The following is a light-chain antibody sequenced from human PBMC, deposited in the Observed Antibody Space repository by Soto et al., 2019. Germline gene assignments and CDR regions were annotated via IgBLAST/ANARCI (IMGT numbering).Light chain of an antibody. CDR1: SSYVGGYNY. CDR2: EVS. J-gene: IGLJ2*01. CDR3: SSLTSTNTLA. Sequence: QSALTQPASVSGSPGQSITISCTGTSSYVGGYNYVSWYQQHPGKAPKLMIYEVSYRPSGVSNRFSGSKSGNTASLTISGLQAEDEAGYYCSSLTSTNTLAFGGGTKVTVL. V-gene: IGLV2-14*01.